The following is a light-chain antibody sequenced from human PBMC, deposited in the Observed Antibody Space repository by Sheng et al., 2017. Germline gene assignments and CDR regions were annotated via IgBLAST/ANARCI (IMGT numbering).Light chain of an antibody. Sequence: DIVLTQSPDSLAVSLGETATINCKSSQSVSYGYDNENYLAWYQKKPGQPPKLLIYRASSRDFRVPDRFSGSGSGTSFSLTINNLQAEDVAVYYCHHRWTFGQGTRVDIK. CDR2: RAS. J-gene: IGKJ1*01. CDR1: QSVSYGYDNENY. V-gene: IGKV4-1*01. CDR3: HHRWT.